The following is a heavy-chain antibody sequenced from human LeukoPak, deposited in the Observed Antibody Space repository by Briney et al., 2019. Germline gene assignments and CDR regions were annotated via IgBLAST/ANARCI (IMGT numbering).Heavy chain of an antibody. CDR3: AREKKTEWTTGAFDM. J-gene: IGHJ3*02. D-gene: IGHD3-3*01. V-gene: IGHV3-48*01. Sequence: GGSLRLSCAASGFTFGTYSMTWVRQAPGKGLEWVSYISSSSSTIYYADSVKGRFTISRDNAKNSLYLQMNSLRAEDTAVYYCAREKKTEWTTGAFDMWGQGTMVIVSS. CDR2: ISSSSSTI. CDR1: GFTFGTYS.